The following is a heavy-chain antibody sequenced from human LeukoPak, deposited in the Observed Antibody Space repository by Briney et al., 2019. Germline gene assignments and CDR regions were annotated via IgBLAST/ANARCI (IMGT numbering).Heavy chain of an antibody. CDR1: LGSHW. V-gene: IGHV3-7*01. J-gene: IGHJ4*02. Sequence: PGGSLRLSWVGALGSHWMGWVRQAPGKGLEWVANIKEDGSQKYYMDSVKGRFTISRDNAKSSLFLQMNNLRVEDTAVYYCTRDQTWGQGTLVTVSS. CDR3: TRDQT. CDR2: IKEDGSQK.